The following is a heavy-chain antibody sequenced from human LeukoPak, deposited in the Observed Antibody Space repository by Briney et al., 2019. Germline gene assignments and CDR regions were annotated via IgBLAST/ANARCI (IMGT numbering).Heavy chain of an antibody. V-gene: IGHV1-8*01. CDR3: ARGPRNDP. Sequence: ASVKVSCKTSGYPFTTYEINWVRQAAGQGLEWMGWVHPNTGNTAYAQRFPGRVTMTRDTSISTAYMELSSLTSNDTAVYFCARGPRNDPWGQGTLVTVSS. D-gene: IGHD1-14*01. CDR2: VHPNTGNT. CDR1: GYPFTTYE. J-gene: IGHJ5*02.